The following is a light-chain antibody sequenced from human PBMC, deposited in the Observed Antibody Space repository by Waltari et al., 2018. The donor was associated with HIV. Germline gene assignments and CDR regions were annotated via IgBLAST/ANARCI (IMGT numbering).Light chain of an antibody. CDR2: EVS. J-gene: IGLJ3*02. Sequence: QAALTQPRSVSGSPGQSVTISCTGTSRDVGGYDSVSWYLQHPGKVPKLIIYEVSKRPSGCPDRFSGSKSGNTASLTIAGLQTEDEADYFCCSYAGTYTYVLFGGGTKLTVL. CDR1: SRDVGGYDS. V-gene: IGLV2-11*01. CDR3: CSYAGTYTYVL.